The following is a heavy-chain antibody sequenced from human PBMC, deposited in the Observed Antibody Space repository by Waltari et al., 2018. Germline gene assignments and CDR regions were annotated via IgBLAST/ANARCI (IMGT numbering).Heavy chain of an antibody. CDR1: GFSFSTYA. Sequence: EVHLVESGGGLVKPGGSLRLSCEASGFSFSTYAMSWVRQTPGKALEWFAAIGSGGSYIYYADSMRGRFVISRDDATNSLYLHIHSLRAEDTAMYYCAREGQQLARYLDSWGQGTLVTVSS. D-gene: IGHD6-13*01. CDR3: AREGQQLARYLDS. V-gene: IGHV3-21*01. CDR2: IGSGGSYI. J-gene: IGHJ4*02.